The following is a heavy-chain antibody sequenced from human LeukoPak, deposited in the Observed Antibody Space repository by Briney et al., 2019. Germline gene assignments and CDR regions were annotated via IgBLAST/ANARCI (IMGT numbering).Heavy chain of an antibody. J-gene: IGHJ4*02. CDR1: GFTFSIYA. D-gene: IGHD6-13*01. CDR3: ARDLAGYFDY. CDR2: ISGSGSTI. Sequence: GGSLRLSCAASGFTFSIYAMSWVRQAPGKGLEWVSAISGSGSTIYYADSVKGRFTISRDNAKNSLYLQMNSLRAEDTAVYYCARDLAGYFDYWGQGTLVTVSS. V-gene: IGHV3-23*01.